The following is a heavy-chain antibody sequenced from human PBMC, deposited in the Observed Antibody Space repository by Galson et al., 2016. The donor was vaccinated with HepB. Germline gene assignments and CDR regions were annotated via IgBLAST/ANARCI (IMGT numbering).Heavy chain of an antibody. J-gene: IGHJ5*02. CDR3: ARHIAVTATGDWFDP. CDR1: GGSISSGDYY. V-gene: IGHV4-39*01. Sequence: SETLSLTCTVSGGSISSGDYYWAWIRQPPGKGLEWIGYRSDTGSTYYNPSLQSRVTISADTSKNQFSLRLSSVTAADTAVYYCARHIAVTATGDWFDPWGQGTLVIVSS. D-gene: IGHD6-19*01. CDR2: RSDTGST.